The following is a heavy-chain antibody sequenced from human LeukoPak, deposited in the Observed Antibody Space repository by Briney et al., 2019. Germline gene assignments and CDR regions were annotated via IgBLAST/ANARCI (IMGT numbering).Heavy chain of an antibody. D-gene: IGHD2-2*01. CDR1: GYTFTSYD. CDR2: MNPNSGNT. V-gene: IGHV1-8*01. CDR3: ASLGYCSSTSCYYYYGMDV. J-gene: IGHJ6*02. Sequence: GASVKVSCEASGYTFTSYDINWVRQATGQGLEWMGWMNPNSGNTGYAQKFQGRVTMTRNTSISTAYMELSSLRSEDTAVYYCASLGYCSSTSCYYYYGMDVWGQGTTVTVSS.